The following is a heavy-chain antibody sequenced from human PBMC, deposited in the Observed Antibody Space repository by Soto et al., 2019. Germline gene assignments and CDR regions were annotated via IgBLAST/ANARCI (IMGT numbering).Heavy chain of an antibody. CDR2: INPNSGGT. CDR1: GYTFTGYY. Sequence: QVQLVQSGAEVKKPGASVKVSCKASGYTFTGYYMHWVRQAPGQGLEWMGWINPNSGGTNYAQKFQGWVTMTRDTSISTAYMELGRLRSDDTAVYYCAREVFNWNDGTGSDYWGQGTLVTVSS. D-gene: IGHD1-20*01. V-gene: IGHV1-2*04. J-gene: IGHJ4*02. CDR3: AREVFNWNDGTGSDY.